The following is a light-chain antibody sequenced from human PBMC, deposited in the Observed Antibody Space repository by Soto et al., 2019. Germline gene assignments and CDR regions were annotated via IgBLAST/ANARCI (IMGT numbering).Light chain of an antibody. J-gene: IGKJ4*01. CDR3: QQYKQWPVG. Sequence: EVLLTQSPGPLYLSPGHRATLSCKASQSVGSSLGWYQQKPGQAPRLLIYDVSNWATGIPARFSGGGSATQFTLTISSLQSEDFGLYYCQQYKQWPVGFGRGTKVDIK. V-gene: IGKV3-15*01. CDR2: DVS. CDR1: QSVGSS.